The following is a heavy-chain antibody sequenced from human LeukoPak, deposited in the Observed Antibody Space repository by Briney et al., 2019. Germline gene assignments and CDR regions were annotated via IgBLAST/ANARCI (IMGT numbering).Heavy chain of an antibody. V-gene: IGHV5-51*01. CDR1: GYSFTSYW. CDR3: ARQSPLYDSSGYIPDY. D-gene: IGHD3-22*01. J-gene: IGHJ4*02. CDR2: IYPGDSDT. Sequence: GESLKISCKGSGYSFTSYWIGWVRQMPGKGLEWMGIIYPGDSDTRYSPSFQGQVTISADKSISTAYLQWSSLKASDTAMYYCARQSPLYDSSGYIPDYWGQGTLVTVSS.